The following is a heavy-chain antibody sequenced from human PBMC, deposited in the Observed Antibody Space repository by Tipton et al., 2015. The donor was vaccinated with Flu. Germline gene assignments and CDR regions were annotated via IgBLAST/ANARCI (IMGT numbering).Heavy chain of an antibody. V-gene: IGHV4-4*07. CDR3: ARGMASGATYFGY. CDR2: VHTSGNT. Sequence: TLSLTCTVAGGSISNYYWSWVRQPAGKRLQWIRRVHTSGNTHYDPSFESRVTISLDTSKSQFSLKLRSVTAADTAVYFCARGMASGATYFGYWGPGTLVTVSS. D-gene: IGHD6-19*01. CDR1: GGSISNYY. J-gene: IGHJ4*02.